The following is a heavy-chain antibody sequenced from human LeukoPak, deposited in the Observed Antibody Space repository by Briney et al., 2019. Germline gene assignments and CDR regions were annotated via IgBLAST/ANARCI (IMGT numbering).Heavy chain of an antibody. CDR3: AREDTAMAYFDY. Sequence: SETLSLTCAVYGGSVSGYYWSWTRQPPGKGLEWIGEINHSGSTNYNPSLKSRVTISVDTSKNQFSLKLSSVTAADTAVYYCAREDTAMAYFDYWGQGTLVIVSS. V-gene: IGHV4-34*01. D-gene: IGHD5-18*01. CDR1: GGSVSGYY. CDR2: INHSGST. J-gene: IGHJ4*02.